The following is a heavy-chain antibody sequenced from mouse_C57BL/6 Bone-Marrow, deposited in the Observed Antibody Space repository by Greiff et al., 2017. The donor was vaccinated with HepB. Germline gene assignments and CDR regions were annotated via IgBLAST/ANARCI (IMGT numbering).Heavy chain of an antibody. J-gene: IGHJ1*03. Sequence: VQLHQSAAELVKPGASVKISCKVSGYTFTDHTIHWMKQRPEQGLEWIGYIYPRDGSSRYNEKFKGKATLTEDKSSSTAYMQLNSLTAEDSAVFCCARRTTVGDVDVWGTGTTVTVAA. CDR3: ARRTTVGDVDV. V-gene: IGHV1-78*01. CDR2: IYPRDGSS. CDR1: GYTFTDHT. D-gene: IGHD1-1*01.